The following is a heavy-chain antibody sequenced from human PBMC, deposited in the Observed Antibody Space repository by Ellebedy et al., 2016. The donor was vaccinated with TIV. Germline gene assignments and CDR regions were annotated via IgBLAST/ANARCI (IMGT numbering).Heavy chain of an antibody. CDR2: ISSSGSTI. CDR3: ARVVTMVRGVLRYFDY. Sequence: GGSLRLSCAASGFTVSSNYMSWVRQAPGKGLEWVSYISSSGSTIYYADSVKGRFTISRDNAKNSLYLQMNSLRAEDTAVYYCARVVTMVRGVLRYFDYWGQGTLVTVSS. CDR1: GFTVSSNY. V-gene: IGHV3-11*04. D-gene: IGHD3-10*01. J-gene: IGHJ4*02.